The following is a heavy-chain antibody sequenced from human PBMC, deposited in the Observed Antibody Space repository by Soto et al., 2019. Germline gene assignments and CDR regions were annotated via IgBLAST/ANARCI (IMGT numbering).Heavy chain of an antibody. CDR1: GYTFTSYG. D-gene: IGHD2-15*01. CDR3: ARDFLPDCDGGSCNLPGY. CDR2: ISASNGNT. Sequence: QVQLVQSGAEVKKPGASVKVSCKASGYTFTSYGISWLRQAPGQGLEWMGWISASNGNTNYAQKLQGRVTMITDTTTIAVDLELRSLRSDDAAVYYCARDFLPDCDGGSCNLPGYWGQGTLVTVSS. J-gene: IGHJ4*02. V-gene: IGHV1-18*04.